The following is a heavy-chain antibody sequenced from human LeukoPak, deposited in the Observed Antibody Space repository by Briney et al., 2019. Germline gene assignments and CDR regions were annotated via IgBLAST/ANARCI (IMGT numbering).Heavy chain of an antibody. D-gene: IGHD2-2*01. V-gene: IGHV4-39*02. CDR1: GGSISRGTNY. CDR3: ARGSVECTPPSCSTIYYYSGMDV. CDR2: IDNSGST. J-gene: IGHJ6*02. Sequence: SETLSLTCSASGGSISRGTNYWDWIRQPPGKGLEWIASIDNSGSTYDNPSLKSRVTISVNTSKNQLSLSLTSVIAPDSALYYCARGSVECTPPSCSTIYYYSGMDVWGQGTTVTVS.